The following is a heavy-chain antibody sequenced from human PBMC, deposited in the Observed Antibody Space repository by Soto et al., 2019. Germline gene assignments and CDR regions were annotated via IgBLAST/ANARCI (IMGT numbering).Heavy chain of an antibody. J-gene: IGHJ4*02. Sequence: ASVKVSCKASGDTFTTYDINWLRQATGHGLEWMGWINPNSGNIGYAQRFQGRVTMTRDTAIRTAYMEVSSLRSDDTAVYYCARGRASGSYYLLDYWGQGTLVPVSS. D-gene: IGHD3-10*01. CDR3: ARGRASGSYYLLDY. CDR1: GDTFTTYD. CDR2: INPNSGNI. V-gene: IGHV1-8*01.